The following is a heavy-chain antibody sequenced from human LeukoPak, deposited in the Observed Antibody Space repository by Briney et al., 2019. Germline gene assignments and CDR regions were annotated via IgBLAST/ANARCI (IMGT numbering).Heavy chain of an antibody. Sequence: GGSLRLSCAASGFTFSNAWMSWVRQAPGKGLEWVGRIKSKTDGGTTDYAAPVKGRFTISRDDSKNTLYLQMNSLKTEDTAVYYCICYYDPDDAFDIWGQGTMVTVSS. CDR3: ICYYDPDDAFDI. D-gene: IGHD3-22*01. J-gene: IGHJ3*02. CDR1: GFTFSNAW. CDR2: IKSKTDGGTT. V-gene: IGHV3-15*01.